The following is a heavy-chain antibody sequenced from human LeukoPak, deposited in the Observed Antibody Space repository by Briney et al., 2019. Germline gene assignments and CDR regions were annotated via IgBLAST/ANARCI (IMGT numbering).Heavy chain of an antibody. D-gene: IGHD5-18*01. J-gene: IGHJ4*02. CDR3: ARGGGYSYGYYYFDY. CDR2: ISYDGSNK. V-gene: IGHV3-30*04. CDR1: GSTFSSYA. Sequence: GWSLRLSCAASGSTFSSYAMHWVRQAPGKGLEWVAVISYDGSNKYYADSVKGRFTISRDNSKNTLYLQMNSLRAEDTAVYYCARGGGYSYGYYYFDYWGQGTLVTVSS.